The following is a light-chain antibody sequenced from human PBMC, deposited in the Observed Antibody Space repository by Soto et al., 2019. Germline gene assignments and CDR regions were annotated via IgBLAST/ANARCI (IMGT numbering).Light chain of an antibody. Sequence: QSALTQPPSASGSPGQSVTISCTGTSSDVGAYNYVSWYQQHAGKAPKLVIYDVTKRPSGVPDRFSGSKSANTASLTVSGLQAEDKADYYCSSFASSNTWVFGGGTKLTVL. CDR2: DVT. V-gene: IGLV2-8*01. J-gene: IGLJ3*02. CDR3: SSFASSNTWV. CDR1: SSDVGAYNY.